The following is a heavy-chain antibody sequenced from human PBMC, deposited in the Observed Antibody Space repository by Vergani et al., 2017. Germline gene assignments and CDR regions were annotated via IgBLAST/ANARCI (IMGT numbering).Heavy chain of an antibody. D-gene: IGHD7-27*01. V-gene: IGHV4-38-2*02. Sequence: QVQLQESGPGLVKPSETLSLTCTVSGDSVISTDYHWGWIRQPPGKGLEWIGRLCPSGSTNYKPSLKSRVTMSIGTSKNQFSLKLTSVTAADTAVYYCATGAGPFDIWGQGTLVTVSS. CDR3: ATGAGPFDI. CDR2: LCPSGST. CDR1: GDSVISTDYH. J-gene: IGHJ4*02.